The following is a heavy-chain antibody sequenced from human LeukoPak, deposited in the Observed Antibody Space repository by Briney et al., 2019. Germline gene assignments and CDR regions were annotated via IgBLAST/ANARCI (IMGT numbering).Heavy chain of an antibody. CDR3: AQWHTVDY. CDR2: IEGSGGNT. V-gene: IGHV3-23*01. Sequence: GGSLRLSCAASGFTFSSAPMSWVRQAPGKGLEWVSVIEGSGGNTNYADSVRGRFTISRDNSKNTLYLQMNSLRAEDTAVYYCAQWHTVDYWGQGTLVTVSS. CDR1: GFTFSSAP. J-gene: IGHJ4*02. D-gene: IGHD2-8*01.